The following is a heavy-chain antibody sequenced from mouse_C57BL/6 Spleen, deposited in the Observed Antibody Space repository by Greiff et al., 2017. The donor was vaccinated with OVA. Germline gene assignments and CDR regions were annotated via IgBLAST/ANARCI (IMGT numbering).Heavy chain of an antibody. V-gene: IGHV7-3*01. Sequence: EVKVVESGGGLVQPGGSLSLSCAASGFTFTDYYMSWVRQPPGKALEWLGFIRNKANGYTTEYSASVKGRFTISRDNSQRILYLLKNALRAEDSATYCCARYLTRTGGCAYWGQGTLVTVSA. CDR2: IRNKANGYTT. J-gene: IGHJ3*01. CDR1: GFTFTDYY. CDR3: ARYLTRTGGCAY. D-gene: IGHD3-3*01.